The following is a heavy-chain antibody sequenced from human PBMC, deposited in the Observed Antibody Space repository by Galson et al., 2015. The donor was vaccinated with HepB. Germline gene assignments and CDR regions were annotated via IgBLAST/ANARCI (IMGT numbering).Heavy chain of an antibody. V-gene: IGHV3-64D*06. CDR2: ISSNGGST. J-gene: IGHJ4*02. CDR3: VNGRASSWLHYFDY. Sequence: SLRLSCAASGFTFSSYAMHWVRQAPGKGLEYVSAISSNGGSTYYADSVKGRFTISRDNSKNTLYLQMSSLRAEDTAVYYCVNGRASSWLHYFDYWGQGTLVTVSS. CDR1: GFTFSSYA. D-gene: IGHD6-13*01.